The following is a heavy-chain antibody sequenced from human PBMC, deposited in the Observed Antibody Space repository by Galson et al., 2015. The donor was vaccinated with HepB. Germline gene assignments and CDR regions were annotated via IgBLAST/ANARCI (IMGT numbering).Heavy chain of an antibody. CDR1: GYTLTSYG. Sequence: SVKVSCKAPGYTLTSYGISWVRQAPGQGLEWMGWISAYNGNTNYAQKLQGRVTMTTDTSTSTAYMELGSLRSDDTAVYYCARMLWFGELFQDYWGQGTLVTVSS. CDR3: ARMLWFGELFQDY. V-gene: IGHV1-18*01. CDR2: ISAYNGNT. J-gene: IGHJ4*02. D-gene: IGHD3-10*01.